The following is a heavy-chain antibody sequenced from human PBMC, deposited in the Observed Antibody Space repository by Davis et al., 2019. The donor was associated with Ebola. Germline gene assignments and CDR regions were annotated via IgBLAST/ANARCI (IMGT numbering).Heavy chain of an antibody. Sequence: GESLNISCAASGFTFSASAMHWVRQASGKGLEWVGRIRGKANSYATAYAASVTGRFTISRDDSKNTTYLQMNSLRAEDTAVYYCTRGDAWGTPKAGDFWGPGTLVTVSS. CDR3: TRGDAWGTPKAGDF. CDR1: GFTFSASA. D-gene: IGHD7-27*01. J-gene: IGHJ4*02. V-gene: IGHV3-73*01. CDR2: IRGKANSYAT.